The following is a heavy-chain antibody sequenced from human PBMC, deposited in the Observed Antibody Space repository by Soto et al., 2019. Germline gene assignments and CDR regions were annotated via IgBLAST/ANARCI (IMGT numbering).Heavy chain of an antibody. CDR2: INAGNGNT. D-gene: IGHD6-19*01. Sequence: GASVKVSCKASGYTLTSYAMHWVRQAPGQRLEWMGWINAGNGNTKYSQKFQGRVTITRDTSASTAYMELSSLRSEDTAVYYCARVVGYSRGWPHFDYWGQGTLVTVSS. CDR3: ARVVGYSRGWPHFDY. CDR1: GYTLTSYA. V-gene: IGHV1-3*01. J-gene: IGHJ4*02.